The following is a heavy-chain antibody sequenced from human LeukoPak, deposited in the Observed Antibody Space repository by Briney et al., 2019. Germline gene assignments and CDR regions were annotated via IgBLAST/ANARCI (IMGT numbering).Heavy chain of an antibody. CDR3: ARGLSHSQQLVPPYYFDY. J-gene: IGHJ4*02. V-gene: IGHV4-39*07. CDR1: GGSISSSSYY. CDR2: IYYSGST. Sequence: PSETLSLTCTVSGGSISSSSYYWGWIRQPPGKGLEWIGSIYYSGSTYYNPSLKSRVTISVDTSKNQFSLKLSSVTAADTAVYYCARGLSHSQQLVPPYYFDYWGQGTLVTVSS. D-gene: IGHD6-13*01.